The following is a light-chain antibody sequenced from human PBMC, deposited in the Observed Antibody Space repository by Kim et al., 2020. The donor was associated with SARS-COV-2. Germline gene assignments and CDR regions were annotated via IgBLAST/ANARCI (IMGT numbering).Light chain of an antibody. J-gene: IGKJ2*02. CDR1: HSHSHSNGYNY. CDR3: MQDIQTRT. CDR2: LGC. V-gene: IGKV2-28*01. Sequence: ESASCSCRHSHSHSHSNGYNYLDRYLPRPGQTQQLLIYLGCSRASGVTDRFSGSGSGIDFKLRISRVEADDVGVYYCMQDIQTRTFGPGTKLEI.